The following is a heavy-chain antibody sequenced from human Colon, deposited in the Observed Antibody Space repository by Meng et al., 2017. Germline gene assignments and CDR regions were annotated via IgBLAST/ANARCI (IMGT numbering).Heavy chain of an antibody. CDR1: GYSFTSYW. J-gene: IGHJ6*02. CDR2: IYPGDSDT. D-gene: IGHD3/OR15-3a*01. Sequence: GESLKISCKGSGYSFTSYWIGWVRQMPGKGLEWMGIIYPGDSDTRYSPSFQGQVTISADKSISTAYLQWSSLKASDTAMYYCAYHFHDGPHKAPYYYGMDVWGQGTTVTVSS. V-gene: IGHV5-51*01. CDR3: AYHFHDGPHKAPYYYGMDV.